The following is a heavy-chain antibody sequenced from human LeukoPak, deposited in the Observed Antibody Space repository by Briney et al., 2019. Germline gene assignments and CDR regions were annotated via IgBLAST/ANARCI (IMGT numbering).Heavy chain of an antibody. D-gene: IGHD3-22*01. CDR3: ARGGLRYYDSSGYQVYY. Sequence: ASVKVSCKASGYTFTGYYMHWVRQAPGQGLEWMGRINPNSGGTNYAQKFQGRVTMTRDTSISTAYMGLSRLRSDDTAVYYCARGGLRYYDSSGYQVYYWGQGTLVTVSS. CDR1: GYTFTGYY. V-gene: IGHV1-2*06. J-gene: IGHJ4*02. CDR2: INPNSGGT.